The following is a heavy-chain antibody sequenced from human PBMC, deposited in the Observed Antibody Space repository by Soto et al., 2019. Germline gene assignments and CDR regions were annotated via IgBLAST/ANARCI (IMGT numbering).Heavy chain of an antibody. CDR1: GFTFDDYG. Sequence: EVQLVESGGGLVQPGRSLRLSCAASGFTFDDYGMHWVRQAPGKGLEWVSGISWNSGSIDYADSVRGRFTISRDNAKNSLYLQMNSLRAEDTALYYWAKAIPARSYYYYGMDVWGQGTTVTVSS. CDR2: ISWNSGSI. D-gene: IGHD2-2*01. J-gene: IGHJ6*02. V-gene: IGHV3-9*01. CDR3: AKAIPARSYYYYGMDV.